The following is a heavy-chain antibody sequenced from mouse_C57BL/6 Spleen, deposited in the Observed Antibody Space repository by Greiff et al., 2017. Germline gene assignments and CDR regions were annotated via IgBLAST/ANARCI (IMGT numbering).Heavy chain of an antibody. D-gene: IGHD1-1*01. V-gene: IGHV1-64*01. CDR2: IHPNSGST. Sequence: QVQLQQPGAELVKPGASVKLSCKASGYTFTSYWMHWVKQRPGQGLEWIGMIHPNSGSTNYNEKFKSKATLTVDKSSSTAYMQLSSLTSEDSAVYYCIGSSPRYFDVWGTGTTVTVSS. CDR1: GYTFTSYW. J-gene: IGHJ1*03. CDR3: IGSSPRYFDV.